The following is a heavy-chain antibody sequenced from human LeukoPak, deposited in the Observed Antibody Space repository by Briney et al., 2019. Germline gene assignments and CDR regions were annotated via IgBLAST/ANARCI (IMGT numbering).Heavy chain of an antibody. CDR2: INPNSGGT. CDR3: ARGVRFRGFDP. J-gene: IGHJ5*02. CDR1: GYTFTGYY. Sequence: GASVKVSCKASGYTFTGYYIHWVRQAPGQGLEWLGWINPNSGGTNYAQKFQGRVTKTRDTSISTAYMELSRLRPDDTAVYYCARGVRFRGFDPWGQGTLVTVSS. D-gene: IGHD3-10*01. V-gene: IGHV1-2*02.